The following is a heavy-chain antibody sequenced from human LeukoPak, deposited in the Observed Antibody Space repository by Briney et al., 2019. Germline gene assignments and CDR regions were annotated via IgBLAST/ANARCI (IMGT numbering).Heavy chain of an antibody. Sequence: SQTLSLTCTVSGGSISSGSYYWSWIRQPAGKGLEWIGRIYTSGSTNYNPSLKSRVTISVDTSKNQFSLKLSSVTAADTAVYYCARVVRDIVVVPAAWNYYYYMDVWGKGTTVTVSS. D-gene: IGHD2-2*01. V-gene: IGHV4-61*02. CDR3: ARVVRDIVVVPAAWNYYYYMDV. J-gene: IGHJ6*03. CDR1: GGSISSGSYY. CDR2: IYTSGST.